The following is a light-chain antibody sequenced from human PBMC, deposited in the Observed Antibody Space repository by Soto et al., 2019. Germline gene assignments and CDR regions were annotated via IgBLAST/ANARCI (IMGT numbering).Light chain of an antibody. CDR2: DAS. CDR3: QQYENYWT. Sequence: DIQMTQSPPTLSASVGDRVTITCRASQPISSWLAWYHQKPGKAPKLLIYDASNLESGVPSRFSGSGSGTEFTLTNSSLQPEDFGIYYCQQYENYWTFGQGTKVEIK. CDR1: QPISSW. V-gene: IGKV1-5*01. J-gene: IGKJ1*01.